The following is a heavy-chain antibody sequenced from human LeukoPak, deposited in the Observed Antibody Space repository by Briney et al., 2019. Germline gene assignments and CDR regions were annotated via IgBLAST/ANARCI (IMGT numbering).Heavy chain of an antibody. CDR1: GYTFTSYA. Sequence: ASVKVSCKASGYTFTSYAMNWVRQAPGQGLEWMGWINTNTGNPTYAQGFTGRFVFSLDTSVSTAYLQISSLKAEDTAVYYCASLGLLWFREAWFDPWGQGTLVTVSS. D-gene: IGHD3-10*01. V-gene: IGHV7-4-1*02. J-gene: IGHJ5*02. CDR2: INTNTGNP. CDR3: ASLGLLWFREAWFDP.